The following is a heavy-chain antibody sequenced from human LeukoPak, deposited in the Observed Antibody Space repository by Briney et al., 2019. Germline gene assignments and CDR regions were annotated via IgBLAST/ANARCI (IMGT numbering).Heavy chain of an antibody. Sequence: SETLSLTRSVFGGSFSGYSWASIRQPPGKGLDWIGEINHSGSTNHNPSLTSRVSMSVKTSENQFSLKLTSLTAADTAIYYCARYRGGGYNYLDFWGQGTPVTVSS. CDR1: GGSFSGYS. CDR3: ARYRGGGYNYLDF. D-gene: IGHD5-24*01. CDR2: INHSGST. J-gene: IGHJ4*02. V-gene: IGHV4-34*01.